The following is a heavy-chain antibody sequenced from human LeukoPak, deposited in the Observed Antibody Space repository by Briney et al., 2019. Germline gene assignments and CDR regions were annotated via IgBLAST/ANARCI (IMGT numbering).Heavy chain of an antibody. CDR3: ARAGYSSGYDY. D-gene: IGHD6-19*01. V-gene: IGHV3-7*03. CDR1: GFTFSSYW. CDR2: INQDGSNR. J-gene: IGHJ4*02. Sequence: GSLRLSCAASGFTFSSYWMSWVRQAPGKGLEWLANINQDGSNRYSVDSVRGRFTISRDNAKNSLFLQMNSLRAEDTAIYYCARAGYSSGYDYWGQGTLVTVSS.